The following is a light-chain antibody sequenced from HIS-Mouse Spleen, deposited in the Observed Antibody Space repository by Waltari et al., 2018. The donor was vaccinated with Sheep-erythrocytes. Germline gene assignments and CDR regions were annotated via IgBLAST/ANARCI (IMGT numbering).Light chain of an antibody. V-gene: IGLV2-8*01. J-gene: IGLJ3*02. CDR3: SSYAGSNNWV. CDR1: SSNVGGYNY. Sequence: QSALTQPPSASGSPGPSVTISCTGTSSNVGGYNYVPWYQQPPGKAPKLMIYEVSKRPSGVPDRFSGSKSGNTASLTVSGLQAEDEADYYCSSYAGSNNWVFGGGTKLTVL. CDR2: EVS.